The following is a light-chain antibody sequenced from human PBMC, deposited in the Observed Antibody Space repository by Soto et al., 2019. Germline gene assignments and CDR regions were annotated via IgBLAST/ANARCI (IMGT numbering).Light chain of an antibody. CDR3: SSYTSSSTLV. CDR1: SSNIGGNS. CDR2: DDN. J-gene: IGLJ1*01. Sequence: QSVLTQPPSVSAAPGQKVTISCSGSSSNIGGNSVSWYQQLPGTAPKLLIYDDNKRPSGVSNRFSGSKSGNTASLTISGLQAEDEADYYCSSYTSSSTLVFGTGTKVTVL. V-gene: IGLV1-51*01.